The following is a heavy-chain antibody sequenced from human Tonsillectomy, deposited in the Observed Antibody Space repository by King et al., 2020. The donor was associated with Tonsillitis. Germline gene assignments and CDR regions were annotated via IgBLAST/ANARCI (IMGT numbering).Heavy chain of an antibody. CDR1: GFTVSSNY. CDR3: ASLPYSGSYYAGFDY. J-gene: IGHJ4*02. CDR2: IYSGGST. V-gene: IGHV3-66*01. D-gene: IGHD1-26*01. Sequence: VQLVESGGGLVQPGGSLRLSCAASGFTVSSNYMSWVRQAPGKGLEWVSVIYSGGSTYYAESVKGRFTISRDNSKNTLYLQMNSLRAEDTAVYYCASLPYSGSYYAGFDYWGQGTLVTVSS.